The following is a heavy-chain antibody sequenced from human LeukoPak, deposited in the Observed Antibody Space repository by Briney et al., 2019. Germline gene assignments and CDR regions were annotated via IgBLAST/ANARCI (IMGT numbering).Heavy chain of an antibody. V-gene: IGHV4-59*08. CDR3: AGHRSGSSLGY. Sequence: SETLSLTCTVSGGPISSYYWTWIRQPPGKGLECIGYIHYTGSTNSNPSLKSRVTMSVDTSKNQFSLNLTSVTAADTAIYYCAGHRSGSSLGYWGQGTLLTVSS. D-gene: IGHD6-13*01. CDR1: GGPISSYY. CDR2: IHYTGST. J-gene: IGHJ4*02.